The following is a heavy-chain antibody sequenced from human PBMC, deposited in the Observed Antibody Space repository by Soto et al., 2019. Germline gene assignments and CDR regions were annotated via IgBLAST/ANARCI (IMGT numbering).Heavy chain of an antibody. CDR2: IYTSGST. Sequence: QVQLQESGPGLVKPSETLSLTCTVSGGSISSYYWSWIRQPAGKGLEWIGRIYTSGSTNYNPSLKSRVTMSVDTSKNQFSLKLSSVTAADTAVYYCARGRSATIFGGYNWFDPWGQGTLVTVSS. CDR3: ARGRSATIFGGYNWFDP. J-gene: IGHJ5*02. CDR1: GGSISSYY. V-gene: IGHV4-4*07. D-gene: IGHD3-3*01.